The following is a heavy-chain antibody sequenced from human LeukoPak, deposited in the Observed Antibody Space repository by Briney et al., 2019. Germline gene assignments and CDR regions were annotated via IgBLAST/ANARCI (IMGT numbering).Heavy chain of an antibody. CDR1: GYSISSGYY. CDR3: AHYGSGSYFVPDYYYYMDV. D-gene: IGHD3-10*01. Sequence: SETLSLTCTVSGYSISSGYYWGWIRQPPGKGLEWIGSIYHSGSTYYNPSLKSRVTISVDTSKNQFSLKLSSVTAADTAVYYCAHYGSGSYFVPDYYYYMDVWGKGTTVTVSS. CDR2: IYHSGST. V-gene: IGHV4-38-2*02. J-gene: IGHJ6*03.